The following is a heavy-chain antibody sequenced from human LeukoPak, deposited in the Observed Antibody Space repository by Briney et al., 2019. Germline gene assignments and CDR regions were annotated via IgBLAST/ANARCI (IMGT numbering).Heavy chain of an antibody. CDR3: AKKVEVQGNRPSPFDY. Sequence: GGSLRLSCAASGFTFSNYAMTWVRQAPGKGLEWVSGISGSGVITYYADSVKGRFTISRDNSKNTLYLQMNSLRAEDTAVYYCAKKVEVQGNRPSPFDYWGQGTLVTVSS. V-gene: IGHV3-23*01. CDR2: ISGSGVIT. CDR1: GFTFSNYA. J-gene: IGHJ4*02. D-gene: IGHD1-14*01.